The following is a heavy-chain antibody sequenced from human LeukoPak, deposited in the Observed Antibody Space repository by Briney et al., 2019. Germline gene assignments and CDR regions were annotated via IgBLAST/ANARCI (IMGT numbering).Heavy chain of an antibody. J-gene: IGHJ3*01. CDR3: VRDDGIGLDAFDV. V-gene: IGHV6-1*01. D-gene: IGHD1-14*01. CDR2: TYYRSKWYN. CDR1: GDSVSSNSAA. Sequence: SQTLSLTCAVSGDSVSSNSAAWNWIRQSPSRDLEWLVRTYYRSKWYNDYAVSVKSRITINPDTSKNQFSLQLNSVTPEDTAVYYCVRDDGIGLDAFDVWSPGTMVTVSS.